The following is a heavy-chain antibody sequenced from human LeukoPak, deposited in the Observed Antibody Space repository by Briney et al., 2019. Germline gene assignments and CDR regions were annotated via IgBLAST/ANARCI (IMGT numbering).Heavy chain of an antibody. CDR1: GFTLSTYA. D-gene: IGHD3-10*02. Sequence: GGSLRLSCAASGFTLSTYAMSWVRQTPGKGLEWVAATSSSDAGTYYADSVKGRFTISRDNAKNSLYLQMNSLRAEDTAVYYCAELGITMIGGVWGKGTTVTISS. V-gene: IGHV3-23*01. J-gene: IGHJ6*01. CDR3: AELGITMIGGV. CDR2: TSSSDAGT.